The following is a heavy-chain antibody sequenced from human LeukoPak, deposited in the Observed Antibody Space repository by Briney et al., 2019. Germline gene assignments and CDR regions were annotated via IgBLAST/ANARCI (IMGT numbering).Heavy chain of an antibody. D-gene: IGHD2-15*01. Sequence: GGSLRLSCAASGFTVSSNYMSWVRQAPGKGLEWVSTIYSGGSTFYADSGKGRFTISRDNAKSSMWLQMKSLRDEDTAVYCCARDHTPFYWGQGSLVTVSS. CDR1: GFTVSSNY. J-gene: IGHJ4*02. CDR2: IYSGGST. V-gene: IGHV3-53*01. CDR3: ARDHTPFY.